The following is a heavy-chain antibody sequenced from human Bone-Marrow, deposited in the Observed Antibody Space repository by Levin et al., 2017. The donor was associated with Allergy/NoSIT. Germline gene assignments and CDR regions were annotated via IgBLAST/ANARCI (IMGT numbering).Heavy chain of an antibody. CDR1: GFTVNNNQ. J-gene: IGHJ4*02. D-gene: IGHD3-10*01. CDR2: IYSNGVT. V-gene: IGHV3-66*01. CDR3: ARDVFRIINDC. Sequence: GGSLRLSCAASGFTVNNNQMNWVRQFPGKGLEWVSIIYSNGVTNYADSVKGRFIISRDNSKNTLYLEMNSLRAEDTAIYYCARDVFRIINDCWGQGTLVTVSS.